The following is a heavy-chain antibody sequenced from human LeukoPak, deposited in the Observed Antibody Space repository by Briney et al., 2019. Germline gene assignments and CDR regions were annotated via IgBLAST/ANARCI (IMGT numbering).Heavy chain of an antibody. Sequence: SETLSLTCAVYGGSFSGYYWSWIRQPPGKGLEWIGEINHSGSTNYSPSLKSRVTISVDTSKNQFSLKLSSVTAADTAVYYCARGRRIAARTFDYWGQGTLVTVSS. D-gene: IGHD6-6*01. V-gene: IGHV4-34*01. CDR2: INHSGST. CDR3: ARGRRIAARTFDY. J-gene: IGHJ4*02. CDR1: GGSFSGYY.